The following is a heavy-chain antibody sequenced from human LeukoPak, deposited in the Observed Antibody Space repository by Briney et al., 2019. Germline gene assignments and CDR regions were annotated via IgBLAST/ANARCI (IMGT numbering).Heavy chain of an antibody. CDR1: GFTFSSYG. CDR3: AKDLEMAAAAAYNWFDP. V-gene: IGHV3-30*18. Sequence: GGSLRLSCAASGFTFSSYGTHWVRQAPGKGLEWVAVISYDGSNKYYADSVKGRFTISRDNSKNTLYLQMNSLRAEDTAVYYCAKDLEMAAAAAYNWFDPWGQGTLVTVSS. CDR2: ISYDGSNK. J-gene: IGHJ5*02. D-gene: IGHD6-13*01.